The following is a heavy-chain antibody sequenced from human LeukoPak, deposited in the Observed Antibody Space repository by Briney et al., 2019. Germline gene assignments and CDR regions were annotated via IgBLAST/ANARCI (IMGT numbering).Heavy chain of an antibody. J-gene: IGHJ1*01. CDR3: ARLGDSSGYYSGYFQH. Sequence: PSQTPSLTCAVSGGSISSGAYSWSCIRQPPGKGLVWVGYIYYSGSTYYNPSLKSRVTISVDTSKNQFSLKLSSVTAADTAVYYCARLGDSSGYYSGYFQHWGQGTLVTVSS. CDR2: IYYSGST. CDR1: GGSISSGAYS. D-gene: IGHD3-22*01. V-gene: IGHV4-30-4*07.